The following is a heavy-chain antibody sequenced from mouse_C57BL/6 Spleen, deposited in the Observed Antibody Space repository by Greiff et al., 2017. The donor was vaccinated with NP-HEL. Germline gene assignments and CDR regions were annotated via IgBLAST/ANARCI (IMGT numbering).Heavy chain of an antibody. CDR3: ARPYYYGSSSDWYFDV. CDR2: IYPRDGST. Sequence: QVQLQQSGPELVKPGASVKLSCKASGYTFTSYDINWVKQRPGQGLEWIGWIYPRDGSTKYNEKFKGKATLTVDTSSSTAYMELHSLTSEDSAVYFCARPYYYGSSSDWYFDVWGTGTTVTVSS. D-gene: IGHD1-1*01. J-gene: IGHJ1*03. V-gene: IGHV1-85*01. CDR1: GYTFTSYD.